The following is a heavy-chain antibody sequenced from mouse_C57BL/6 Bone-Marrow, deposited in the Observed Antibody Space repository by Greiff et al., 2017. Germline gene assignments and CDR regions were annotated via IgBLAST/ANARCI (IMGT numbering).Heavy chain of an antibody. J-gene: IGHJ4*01. CDR2: ILPGSGST. D-gene: IGHD2-5*01. CDR3: ARCSNSLYYYAMDY. CDR1: GYTFTGYW. Sequence: VQLQQSGAELMKPGASVKLSCKATGYTFTGYWIEWVKQRPGPGLEWIGEILPGSGSTNYNEKFKGKATFTADPSSNTAYMQLSSLPTEDSAIYYCARCSNSLYYYAMDYWGQGTSVTGSS. V-gene: IGHV1-9*01.